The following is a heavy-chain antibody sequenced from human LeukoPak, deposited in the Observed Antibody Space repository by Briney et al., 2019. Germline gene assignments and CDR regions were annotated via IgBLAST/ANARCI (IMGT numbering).Heavy chain of an antibody. CDR2: INYSGST. V-gene: IGHV4-39*07. D-gene: IGHD3-10*01. J-gene: IGHJ6*02. Sequence: SENLSLTCTISGGSISSSSYYWGWIRQPPGKGLEWIGSINYSGSTYYNPSLKSRVTISVDTSKNQFSLKLSSVTAADTAVYYCASTPPYGSGSNHSPYGMDVWGQGTTVTLSS. CDR3: ASTPPYGSGSNHSPYGMDV. CDR1: GGSISSSSYY.